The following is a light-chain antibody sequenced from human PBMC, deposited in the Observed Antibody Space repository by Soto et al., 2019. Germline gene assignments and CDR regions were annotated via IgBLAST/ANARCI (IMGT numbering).Light chain of an antibody. CDR1: QSVSSS. J-gene: IGKJ4*01. CDR2: HTS. CDR3: QQYNNWPTLT. Sequence: EIVMTQSPATLSVSPGERVTLSCRASQSVSSSLAWYQQKPGQTPRLLIYHTSTRASGIPVRFSGSGSGTEFTLTISRLQSEDFAVYYCQQYNNWPTLTFGGGTKVEIK. V-gene: IGKV3D-15*01.